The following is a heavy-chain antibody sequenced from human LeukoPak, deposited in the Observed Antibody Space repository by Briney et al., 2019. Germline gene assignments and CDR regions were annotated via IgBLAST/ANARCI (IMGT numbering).Heavy chain of an antibody. CDR3: AKDQALGLSSSRALDY. CDR2: ISSSGGSP. CDR1: GFTFSTYA. D-gene: IGHD2-2*01. V-gene: IGHV3-23*01. Sequence: GGSLRLSCVASGFTFSTYALSWVRQAPGKGLEWVSAISSSGGSPYYADSVNGRFTISRDNSKNTLYLQMNSLRAEDTALYYCAKDQALGLSSSRALDYWGQGTLVTVSS. J-gene: IGHJ4*02.